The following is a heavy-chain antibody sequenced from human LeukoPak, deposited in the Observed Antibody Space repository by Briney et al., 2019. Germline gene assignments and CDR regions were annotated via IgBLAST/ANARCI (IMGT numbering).Heavy chain of an antibody. CDR2: IYTSGST. D-gene: IGHD2-2*01. Sequence: PSQTLSLTCTVSGYSISSGSYYWTWIRQPAGKGLEWIGRIYTSGSTNYNPSLKSRVTISLDTSKNQFSLKLSSVTAADTAVYYCARFTGYCSGTSCYPNAFDIWGQGTMVTVSS. V-gene: IGHV4-61*02. J-gene: IGHJ3*02. CDR3: ARFTGYCSGTSCYPNAFDI. CDR1: GYSISSGSYY.